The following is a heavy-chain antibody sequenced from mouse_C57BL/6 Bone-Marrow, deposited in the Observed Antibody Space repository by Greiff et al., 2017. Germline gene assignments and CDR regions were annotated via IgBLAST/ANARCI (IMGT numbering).Heavy chain of an antibody. CDR1: GYTFTSYV. Sequence: SGPELVKPGASVKMSCKASGYTFTSYVMHWVKQKPGQGLEWIGYIYPYNDGTKYNEKFKGKATLTSDKSSSTAYMELSSLTSEDSAVYYCARRQRWLLGAWFAYWGQGTLVTVSA. CDR2: IYPYNDGT. V-gene: IGHV1-14*01. CDR3: ARRQRWLLGAWFAY. J-gene: IGHJ3*01. D-gene: IGHD2-3*01.